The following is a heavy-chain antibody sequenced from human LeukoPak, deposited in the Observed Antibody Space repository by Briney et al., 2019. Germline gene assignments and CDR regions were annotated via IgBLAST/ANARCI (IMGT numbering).Heavy chain of an antibody. Sequence: PGGSLRLTCADSGFTFDDYDMHWVRQSPGKGLYCISGISWNSANIGYADSVKGRFTISRDNAKNSLYLQMNSLRAEDTALYYCAKDFTVTYLRGSFDFWGQGTLVTVSS. CDR1: GFTFDDYD. CDR3: AKDFTVTYLRGSFDF. J-gene: IGHJ4*02. V-gene: IGHV3-9*01. CDR2: ISWNSANI. D-gene: IGHD4-17*01.